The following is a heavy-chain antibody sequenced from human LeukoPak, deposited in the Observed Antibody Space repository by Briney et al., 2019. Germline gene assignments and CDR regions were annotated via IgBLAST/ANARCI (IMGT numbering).Heavy chain of an antibody. V-gene: IGHV3-7*01. CDR1: GFTFSSYW. D-gene: IGHD2-8*01. J-gene: IGHJ4*02. CDR3: ARALYCINGVCYKPIDY. Sequence: GGSLRLSCSASGFTFSSYWMSWVRQAPGKGLEWVANINQYGSEKYYVDSVRGRFTMSRDNAKNSLYLQMNSLRAEDTAVYYCARALYCINGVCYKPIDYWGQGTLVTVSS. CDR2: INQYGSEK.